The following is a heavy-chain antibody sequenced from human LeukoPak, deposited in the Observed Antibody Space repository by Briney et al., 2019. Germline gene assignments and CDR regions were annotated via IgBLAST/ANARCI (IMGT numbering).Heavy chain of an antibody. CDR3: ARVAPYGDYYFDY. Sequence: ASVKVSCKASGYTFTGYYMHWVRQAPGQGLEWMGWINTNTGNPTYAQGFTGRFVFSLDTSVSTAYLQISSLKAEDTAVYYCARVAPYGDYYFDYWGQGTLVTVSS. V-gene: IGHV7-4-1*02. CDR2: INTNTGNP. J-gene: IGHJ4*02. CDR1: GYTFTGYY. D-gene: IGHD4-17*01.